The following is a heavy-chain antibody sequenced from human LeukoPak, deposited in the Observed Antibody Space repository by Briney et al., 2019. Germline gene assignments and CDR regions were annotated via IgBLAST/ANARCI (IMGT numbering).Heavy chain of an antibody. CDR2: ISYDGSNK. CDR1: GFTFSSYG. Sequence: GGSLRLSCAASGFTFSSYGMHWVRQAPGKGLEWVAVISYDGSNKYYADSVKGRFTISRDNSKNTLYLQMNSLRAEDTAVYYCAQSSVVATRLPYYFDYWGQGTLVTVSS. D-gene: IGHD5-12*01. CDR3: AQSSVVATRLPYYFDY. J-gene: IGHJ4*02. V-gene: IGHV3-30*18.